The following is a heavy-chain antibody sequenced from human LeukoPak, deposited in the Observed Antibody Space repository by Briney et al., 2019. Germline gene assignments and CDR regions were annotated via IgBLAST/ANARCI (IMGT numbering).Heavy chain of an antibody. CDR3: ATDLRDPRTLNYYFDY. V-gene: IGHV1-24*01. CDR1: GYTLTELS. Sequence: ASVKVFCKVSGYTLTELSMHWVRQAPGKGLEWMGGFDPEDGETIYAQKFQGRVTMTEDTSTDTAYMELSSLRSEDTAVYYCATDLRDPRTLNYYFDYWGQGTLVTVSS. D-gene: IGHD5-24*01. J-gene: IGHJ4*02. CDR2: FDPEDGET.